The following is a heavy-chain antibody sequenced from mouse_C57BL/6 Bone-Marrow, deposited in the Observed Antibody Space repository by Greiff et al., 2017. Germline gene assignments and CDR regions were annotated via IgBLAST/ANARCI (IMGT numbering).Heavy chain of an antibody. D-gene: IGHD2-1*01. V-gene: IGHV1-64*01. CDR2: IHPNSGSP. CDR3: ARLSYGNYDYAMAY. CDR1: GYTFTGYW. J-gene: IGHJ4*01. Sequence: QVQLQQPGAELVKPGASVKLSCKASGYTFTGYWMHWVKQRPGQGLEWIGIIHPNSGSPNYNEKFKSKATLTVDKSSSTAYMQLSSLTSEDSAVYYYARLSYGNYDYAMAYWGQGTLVTVSS.